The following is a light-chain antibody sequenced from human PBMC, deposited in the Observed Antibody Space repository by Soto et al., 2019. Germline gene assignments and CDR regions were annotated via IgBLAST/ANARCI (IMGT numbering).Light chain of an antibody. V-gene: IGKV3-20*01. Sequence: EIVLTQSPGTLSLSPGESATLSCRASQSVSSNSLAWYRRNPGQPPSLLIYGTSTSATDIPRRFSGSGSGTDFTLTITRLETEDFAVYFWHQYGDSPPTFGQGTKVEVK. CDR2: GTS. J-gene: IGKJ1*01. CDR3: HQYGDSPPT. CDR1: QSVSSNS.